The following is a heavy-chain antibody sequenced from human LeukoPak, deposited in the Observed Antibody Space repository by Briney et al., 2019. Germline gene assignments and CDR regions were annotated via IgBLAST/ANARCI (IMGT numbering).Heavy chain of an antibody. V-gene: IGHV1-69*06. CDR2: IIPIFGTA. D-gene: IGHD1-14*01. CDR3: ARIWHSHHNPTFDY. Sequence: GASVKVSCKASGYTFTGYYMHWVRQAPGQGLEWMGGIIPIFGTANYAQKFRGRVTITADKSTSTAYMELSSLRSEDTAVYYCARIWHSHHNPTFDYWGQGTLVTVSS. CDR1: GYTFTGYY. J-gene: IGHJ4*02.